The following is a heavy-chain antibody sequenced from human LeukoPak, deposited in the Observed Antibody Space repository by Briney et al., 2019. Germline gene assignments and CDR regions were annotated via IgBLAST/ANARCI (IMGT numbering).Heavy chain of an antibody. J-gene: IGHJ4*02. Sequence: GGSLRLSCAASGFTFSIYAMSWVRQAPGKGLQWVSSITSSGDGTYYADSAKGRFTISRDNSENMLYLQMNSLRVEDTAVYFCAKDRPNYYGSNGHYYRRDGDYWGQGTLVTVSS. CDR3: AKDRPNYYGSNGHYYRRDGDY. D-gene: IGHD3-22*01. CDR1: GFTFSIYA. CDR2: ITSSGDGT. V-gene: IGHV3-23*01.